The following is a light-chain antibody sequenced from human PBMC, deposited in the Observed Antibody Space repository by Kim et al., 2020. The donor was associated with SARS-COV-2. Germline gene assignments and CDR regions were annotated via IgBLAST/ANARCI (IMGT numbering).Light chain of an antibody. V-gene: IGKV3-15*01. Sequence: EIVMTQSPATLSVSPGETATLSCRASQSVSSSLAWYQRKPGQPPRLLIHGASTRATGIPAKFTGSGSGTEFTLTISSLQSEDSAVYYCQQYNNWPRSFGRGTKLEI. CDR1: QSVSSS. CDR3: QQYNNWPRS. J-gene: IGKJ2*01. CDR2: GAS.